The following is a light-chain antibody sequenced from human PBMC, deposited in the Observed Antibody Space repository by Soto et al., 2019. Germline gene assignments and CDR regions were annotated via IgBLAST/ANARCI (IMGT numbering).Light chain of an antibody. CDR2: DTS. J-gene: IGLJ2*01. CDR3: LLSYSGARHVV. V-gene: IGLV7-46*01. CDR1: TGAVTSGHY. Sequence: QAVVTQEPSLTVSPGGTVTLTCGSSTGAVTSGHYPYWFQQKPGQAPRTLIYDTSNKHSWTPARFSGSLLGGKAALTLSGAQLEDEAEYYCLLSYSGARHVVFGGGIKLTVL.